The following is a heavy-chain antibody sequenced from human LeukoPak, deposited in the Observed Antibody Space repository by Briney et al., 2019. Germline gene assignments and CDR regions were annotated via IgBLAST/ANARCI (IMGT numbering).Heavy chain of an antibody. Sequence: SETLSLTCTVSGGSISSSNWWSWVRQPPGKGLEWIGEIYHSGSTNYNPSLKSRVTISVDKSKNQFSLKLSSVTAADTAVYYCARDYCSGGSCYSRSMDVWGKGTTVTVSS. CDR1: GGSISSSNW. CDR2: IYHSGST. CDR3: ARDYCSGGSCYSRSMDV. D-gene: IGHD2-15*01. J-gene: IGHJ6*04. V-gene: IGHV4-4*02.